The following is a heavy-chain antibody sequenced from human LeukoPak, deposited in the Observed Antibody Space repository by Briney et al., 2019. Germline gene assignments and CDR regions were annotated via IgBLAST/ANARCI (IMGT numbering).Heavy chain of an antibody. D-gene: IGHD3-10*01. CDR1: GFTFSSYA. Sequence: PGGSLRPSCAASGFTFSSYAMSWVRQAPGKGLEWVSTISGSGENTYSADSVKGRFTISRDNSKNTLYLQMYSLRVEDTAVYYCAKWGSGSYYKGSFDYWGQGTLVTVSS. CDR2: ISGSGENT. V-gene: IGHV3-23*01. CDR3: AKWGSGSYYKGSFDY. J-gene: IGHJ4*02.